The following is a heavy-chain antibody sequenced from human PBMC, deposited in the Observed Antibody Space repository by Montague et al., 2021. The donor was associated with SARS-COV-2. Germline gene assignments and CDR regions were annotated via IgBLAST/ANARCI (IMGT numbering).Heavy chain of an antibody. CDR3: ARQIQQVVLSPAKLTNWFDP. CDR2: IYHSGST. J-gene: IGHJ5*02. V-gene: IGHV4-4*02. Sequence: TLSLTCPVSGASITSSNWWNWVRQPPGKGLEWIGQIYHSGSTNYNPSLKSRLTLSLDKSKNQFSLSLSSVTAADTAVYYCARQIQQVVLSPAKLTNWFDPWGLGTLVTVAS. CDR1: GASITSSNW. D-gene: IGHD2-15*01.